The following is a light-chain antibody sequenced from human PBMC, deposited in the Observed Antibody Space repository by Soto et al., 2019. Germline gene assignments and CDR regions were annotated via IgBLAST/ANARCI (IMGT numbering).Light chain of an antibody. CDR2: EVN. CDR3: TSYAGGNNV. J-gene: IGLJ1*01. V-gene: IGLV2-8*01. Sequence: QSALTQPPSASGSPGLSVTISCTGTSSDVGGYNYVSWYQQHPGKAPKLMVYEVNKRPSGVPDRFSGSKSGNTASLTVSGLQAEDEADYYCTSYAGGNNVFGTGTKVTVL. CDR1: SSDVGGYNY.